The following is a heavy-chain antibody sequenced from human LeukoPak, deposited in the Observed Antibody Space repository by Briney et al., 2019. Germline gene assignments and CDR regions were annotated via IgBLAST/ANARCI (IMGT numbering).Heavy chain of an antibody. CDR2: IYYSGST. J-gene: IGHJ3*02. Sequence: PSETLSLTCTVSGGSISSSSYYWGWIRQPPGKGLEWIGSIYYSGSTYYNPSLKSRVTISVDTSKNQFSLKLSSVTAADTAVYYCARDSEEYSYPTFCAFDIWGQGTTVTVYS. V-gene: IGHV4-39*07. CDR1: GGSISSSSYY. D-gene: IGHD5-18*01. CDR3: ARDSEEYSYPTFCAFDI.